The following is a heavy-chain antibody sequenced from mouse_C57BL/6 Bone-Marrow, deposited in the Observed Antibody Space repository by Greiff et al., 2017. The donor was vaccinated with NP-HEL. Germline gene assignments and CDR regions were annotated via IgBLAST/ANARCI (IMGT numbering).Heavy chain of an antibody. D-gene: IGHD1-2*01. Sequence: VMLVESGAELARPGASVKLSCKASGYTFTSYGISWVKQRTGQGLEWIGEIYPRSGNTYYNEKFKGKATLTADKSSSTAYMELRSLTSEDSAVYFCARWTLLAWFAYWGQGTLVTVSA. CDR3: ARWTLLAWFAY. CDR2: IYPRSGNT. V-gene: IGHV1-81*01. J-gene: IGHJ3*01. CDR1: GYTFTSYG.